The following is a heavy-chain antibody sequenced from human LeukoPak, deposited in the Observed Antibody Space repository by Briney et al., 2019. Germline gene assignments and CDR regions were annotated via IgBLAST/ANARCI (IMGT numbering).Heavy chain of an antibody. J-gene: IGHJ4*02. CDR1: GGSFSGYY. CDR2: MNHSGST. V-gene: IGHV4-34*01. D-gene: IGHD3-22*01. CDR3: ARAIIYDSSGYYYWAAENYFAY. Sequence: SETLSLTCAVYGGSFSGYYWSWIRQPPGKGLEWIGEMNHSGSTNYNPSLKSRVTISVDTSKNQFSLKLSSVTAADTAVYYCARAIIYDSSGYYYWAAENYFAYWGQGTLVTVSS.